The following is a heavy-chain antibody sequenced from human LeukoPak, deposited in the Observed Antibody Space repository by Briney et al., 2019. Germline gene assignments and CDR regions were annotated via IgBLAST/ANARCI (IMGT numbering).Heavy chain of an antibody. J-gene: IGHJ3*02. Sequence: GGSLRLSCEGSGFTFSDYWMDWVRQPPGKGLEWVASIKQDGSQKGYVDPVRGRFTISRDNSKNTLYLQMNSLRAEDTAVYYCAKRSQWEPRAFDIWGQGTMVTVSS. CDR3: AKRSQWEPRAFDI. CDR2: IKQDGSQK. D-gene: IGHD1-26*01. V-gene: IGHV3-7*01. CDR1: GFTFSDYW.